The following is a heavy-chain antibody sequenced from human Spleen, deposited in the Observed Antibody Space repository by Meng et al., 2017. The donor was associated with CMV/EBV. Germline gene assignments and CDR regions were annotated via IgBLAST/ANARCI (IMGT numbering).Heavy chain of an antibody. CDR3: ARGVGKVGSVGYYYYIMDV. Sequence: SVKVSCKPSGGTFSNYAINWVRQAPGQGLEWMGGIIPLFATSNYAQKFRGRVTITTDESTNTGYLELSSLRSEDTAVYYCARGVGKVGSVGYYYYIMDVWGQGTTVTVSS. CDR2: IIPLFATS. J-gene: IGHJ6*02. CDR1: GGTFSNYA. V-gene: IGHV1-69*05. D-gene: IGHD2-8*01.